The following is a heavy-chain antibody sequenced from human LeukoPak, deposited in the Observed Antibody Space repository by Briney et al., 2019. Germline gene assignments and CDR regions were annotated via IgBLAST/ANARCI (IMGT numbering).Heavy chain of an antibody. D-gene: IGHD3-3*01. CDR2: IDSSSATT. V-gene: IGHV3-48*01. CDR3: AGSTVWSGIFQY. Sequence: GGSLRLSCAASGFTFSYYSMAWVRQAPGKGLEWVSYIDSSSATTYYADSVKGRFIISRDNAKNSLFLQINSLRAEDAAVYYCAGSTVWSGIFQYWGQGTLVTVSS. J-gene: IGHJ1*01. CDR1: GFTFSYYS.